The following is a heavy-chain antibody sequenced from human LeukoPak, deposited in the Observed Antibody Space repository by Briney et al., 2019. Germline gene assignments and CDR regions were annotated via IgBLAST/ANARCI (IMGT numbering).Heavy chain of an antibody. V-gene: IGHV3-30-3*01. CDR3: AREVREYDFWSGYSYYCYYGMDV. Sequence: PGRSLRLSCAASGFTFSSYAMHWVRQAPGKGLEWVAVISYDGSNKYYADSVKGRFTISRDNSKNTLYLQMNSLRAEDTAVYYCAREVREYDFWSGYSYYCYYGMDVWGQGTTVTVSS. J-gene: IGHJ6*02. D-gene: IGHD3-3*01. CDR1: GFTFSSYA. CDR2: ISYDGSNK.